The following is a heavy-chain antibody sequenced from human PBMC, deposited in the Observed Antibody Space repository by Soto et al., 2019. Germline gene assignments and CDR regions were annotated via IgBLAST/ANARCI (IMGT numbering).Heavy chain of an antibody. CDR1: GGSISSYY. V-gene: IGHV4-4*07. J-gene: IGHJ4*02. Sequence: PSETLSLTCTVSGGSISSYYWSWIRQPAGKGLEWIGRIYTSGSTNYNPSLKSRVTISVDTSKNQFSLKLSSVTAADTAVYYCARDGPNYDFWSGYGTVFDYWGQGTLVTVSS. CDR2: IYTSGST. D-gene: IGHD3-3*01. CDR3: ARDGPNYDFWSGYGTVFDY.